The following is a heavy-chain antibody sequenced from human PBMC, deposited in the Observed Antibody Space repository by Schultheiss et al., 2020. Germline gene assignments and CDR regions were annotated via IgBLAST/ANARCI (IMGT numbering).Heavy chain of an antibody. CDR2: IYTSGST. CDR1: GGSISSGSYY. V-gene: IGHV4-61*02. CDR3: ARTLRFREKYNWFDP. Sequence: SETLSLTCAVSGGSISSGSYYWSWIRQPAGKGLEWIGRIYTSGSTNYNPSLKSRVTISVDTSKNQFSLKLSSVTAADTAVYYCARTLRFREKYNWFDPWGQGTLVTVSS. J-gene: IGHJ5*02. D-gene: IGHD3-3*01.